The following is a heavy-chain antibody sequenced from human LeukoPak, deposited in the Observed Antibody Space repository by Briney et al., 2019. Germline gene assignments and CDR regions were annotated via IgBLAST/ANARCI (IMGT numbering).Heavy chain of an antibody. CDR2: ISGSSTYT. CDR1: GFTFSDYY. V-gene: IGHV3-11*03. J-gene: IGHJ4*02. CDR3: ARGRYSSGSQYYFDY. D-gene: IGHD3-22*01. Sequence: PGGSLRLSCAASGFTFSDYYMSWIRQAPGKGLEWVSHISGSSTYTKYADSVRGRFTISRDNAENSLYLQMNSLRAEDTAVYYCARGRYSSGSQYYFDYWGQGILVTVSS.